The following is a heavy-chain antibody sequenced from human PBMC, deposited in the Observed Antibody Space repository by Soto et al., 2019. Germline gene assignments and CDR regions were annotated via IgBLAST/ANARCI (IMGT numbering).Heavy chain of an antibody. V-gene: IGHV4-59*08. CDR3: GRQVFGALHRLVDV. D-gene: IGHD3-10*02. CDR1: GGSISSYY. CDR2: VHDSWGS. Sequence: QVPLQESGPGLVKPSETLSLSCTVSGGSISSYYWSWIRQPPGKGLEWIGYVHDSWGSHYNPSLKSRVAISLDTSKSQFSLKLTSVTATDTAVYYCGRQVFGALHRLVDVWGQGTTVTVSS. J-gene: IGHJ6*02.